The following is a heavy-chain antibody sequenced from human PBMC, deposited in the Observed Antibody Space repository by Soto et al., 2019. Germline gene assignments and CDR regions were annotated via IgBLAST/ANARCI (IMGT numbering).Heavy chain of an antibody. CDR1: SGSISSSNW. D-gene: IGHD5-12*01. CDR3: ARGYSGYDDRYYFDY. V-gene: IGHV4-4*02. CDR2: IYHSGST. J-gene: IGHJ4*02. Sequence: PSETLSLTCAVSSGSISSSNWWSWVRQPPGKGLEWIGEIYHSGSTNYNPSLKSRVTISVDTSKNQFSLKLSSVTAADTAVYYCARGYSGYDDRYYFDYWGQGTLVTVSS.